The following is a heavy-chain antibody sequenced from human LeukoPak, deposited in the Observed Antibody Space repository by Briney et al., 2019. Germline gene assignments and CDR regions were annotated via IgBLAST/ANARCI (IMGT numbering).Heavy chain of an antibody. CDR3: ARGSADGDYLFY. CDR2: THSGGST. CDR1: GFTLSSYN. V-gene: IGHV3-53*01. J-gene: IGHJ4*02. Sequence: GGSLRLSCAASGFTLSSYNMDWVRQAPGKGLEWVSVTHSGGSTDFADSVEDRFTISRHNSKNTLYLQMSSQRAEDTAVYYCARGSADGDYLFYWGQGTLVTVSS. D-gene: IGHD4-17*01.